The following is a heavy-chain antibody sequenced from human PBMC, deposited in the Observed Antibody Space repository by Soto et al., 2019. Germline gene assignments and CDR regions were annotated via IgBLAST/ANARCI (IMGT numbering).Heavy chain of an antibody. V-gene: IGHV4-39*01. CDR3: ARLERATAAFDI. CDR2: IYYSGST. Sequence: SETLSLTCTVSGGSISSSSYYWGWIRQPPGKGLEWIGSIYYSGSTYYNPSLKSRVTISVDTSKNQFSLKLSSVTAADTAVYYCARLERATAAFDIWDQGTMVTVSS. CDR1: GGSISSSSYY. J-gene: IGHJ3*02. D-gene: IGHD5-12*01.